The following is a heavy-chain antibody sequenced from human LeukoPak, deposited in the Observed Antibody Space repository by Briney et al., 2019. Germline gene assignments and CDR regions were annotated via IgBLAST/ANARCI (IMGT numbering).Heavy chain of an antibody. Sequence: SETLSLTCTVSGASITAYYWSWIRQPPGKGLEWIGYVHYSGNTKYSSSLRSRVTTSVDTSRSQFSLKLNSVTAADTAIYYCARGVGCSGGTCYSVYWLDTWGQGTLVTVSS. D-gene: IGHD2-15*01. V-gene: IGHV4-59*01. CDR1: GASITAYY. J-gene: IGHJ5*02. CDR2: VHYSGNT. CDR3: ARGVGCSGGTCYSVYWLDT.